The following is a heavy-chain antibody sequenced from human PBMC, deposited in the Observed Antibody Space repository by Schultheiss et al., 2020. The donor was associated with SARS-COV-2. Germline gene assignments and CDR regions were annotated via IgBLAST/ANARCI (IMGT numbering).Heavy chain of an antibody. CDR1: GFTFSDYA. Sequence: GGSLRLSCAASGFTFSDYAMSWVRQAPGKGLEWVSTISGGNTYYVDSVKGRFTISRDNSKNTLYLQMDSLRVEDTAVYFCAKDAIGSHFDYWGQGTPVTVSS. V-gene: IGHV3-23*01. CDR2: ISGGNT. D-gene: IGHD1-26*01. CDR3: AKDAIGSHFDY. J-gene: IGHJ4*02.